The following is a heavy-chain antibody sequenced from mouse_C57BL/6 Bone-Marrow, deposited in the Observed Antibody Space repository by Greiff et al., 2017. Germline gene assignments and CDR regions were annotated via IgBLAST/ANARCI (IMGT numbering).Heavy chain of an antibody. CDR1: GYAFSTYW. CDR2: LYPGDGDT. V-gene: IGHV1-80*01. CDR3: ARDWDYFDY. J-gene: IGHJ2*01. Sequence: VESGASVKISCKVSGYAFSTYWMNWVKQRPGKGLEWIRQLYPGDGDTNYNGKFKGKATLTADKSSSTAYMQLSSLTSEDSAVYFCARDWDYFDYWGKGTTLTVSS. D-gene: IGHD4-1*01.